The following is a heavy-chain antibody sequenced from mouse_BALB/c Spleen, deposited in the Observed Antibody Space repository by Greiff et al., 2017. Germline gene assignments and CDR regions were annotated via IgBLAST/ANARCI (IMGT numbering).Heavy chain of an antibody. CDR2: INPSNGRT. CDR1: GYTFTSYW. CDR3: ARKIDY. Sequence: QVQLQQSGAELVKPGASVKLSCKASGYTFTSYWMHWVKQRPGQGLEWIGEINPSNGRTNYNEKFKSKATLTVDKSSSTAYMQLSSLTSEDSAVYYCARKIDYWGQGTTLTVSS. J-gene: IGHJ2*01. V-gene: IGHV1S81*02.